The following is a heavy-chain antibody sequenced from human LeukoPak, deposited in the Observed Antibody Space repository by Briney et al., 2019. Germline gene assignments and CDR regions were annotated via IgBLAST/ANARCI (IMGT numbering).Heavy chain of an antibody. CDR2: ISHDSADT. J-gene: IGHJ4*02. D-gene: IGHD5-24*01. V-gene: IGHV3-23*01. CDR3: AKSMSTIYRGFFDY. Sequence: GGSPRLSCAASGFTFETYAMSWVRQAPGMGLEWVSGISHDSADTYYADSVKGRLTISRDNSESTLYLQIHSLRAEDTAMYYCAKSMSTIYRGFFDYWGQGILVSVSS. CDR1: GFTFETYA.